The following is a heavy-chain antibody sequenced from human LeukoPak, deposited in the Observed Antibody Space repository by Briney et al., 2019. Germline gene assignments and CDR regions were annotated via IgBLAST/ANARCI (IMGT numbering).Heavy chain of an antibody. D-gene: IGHD5-12*01. CDR3: AKRRGFIPQFDY. CDR1: GFTFSTEA. Sequence: PGGSLRLSCAVSGFTFSTEAMTWVRQAPGKGLEWVSSISGSSRTTYYADSVQGRFTISRDNSRNTVYLQMNSLRVEATAFYYCAKRRGFIPQFDYWSQGTLVAVSS. V-gene: IGHV3-23*01. CDR2: ISGSSRTT. J-gene: IGHJ4*02.